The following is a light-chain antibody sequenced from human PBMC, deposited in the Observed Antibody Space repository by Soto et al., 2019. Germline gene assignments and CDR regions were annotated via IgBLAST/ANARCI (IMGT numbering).Light chain of an antibody. J-gene: IGKJ1*01. CDR1: QSVSSSY. CDR3: QQYGSSLTWT. V-gene: IGKV3-20*01. Sequence: EIVLTQSPGTLSLSPGERATLSCRASQSVSSSYLAWYQQKPGQAPRLLIYGASSRATGIQARFSGSGSGTDFTLTISRLEPADFAVYYCQQYGSSLTWTFGQGAKVEIK. CDR2: GAS.